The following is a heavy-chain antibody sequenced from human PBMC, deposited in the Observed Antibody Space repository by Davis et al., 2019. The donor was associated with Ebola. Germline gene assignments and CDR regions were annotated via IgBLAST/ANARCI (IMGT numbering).Heavy chain of an antibody. J-gene: IGHJ4*02. Sequence: GESLKISCVASGFTFTRYSMTWVRLAPGKGLEWVANINQDGKVDSAEGRFTISRDNAYNSIYLQMNSLRADDTAVYYCVSLGNYDTSGHYSPQPHWGQGTLITVSS. V-gene: IGHV3-7*01. CDR3: VSLGNYDTSGHYSPQPH. CDR1: GFTFTRYS. D-gene: IGHD3-22*01. CDR2: INQDG.